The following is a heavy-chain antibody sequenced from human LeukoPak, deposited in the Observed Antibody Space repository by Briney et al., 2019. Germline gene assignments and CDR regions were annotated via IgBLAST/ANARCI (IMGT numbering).Heavy chain of an antibody. J-gene: IGHJ4*02. CDR1: GGSFRGYY. D-gene: IGHD2-2*01. CDR2: INHSGST. V-gene: IGHV4-34*01. CDR3: ARGVTQDIVVVPAANQFDY. Sequence: SETLSLTCAVYGGSFRGYYWSWIRQPPGKGLEWIGEINHSGSTNYNPSLKSRVTISVDTSKNQFSLKLSSVTAADTAVYYCARGVTQDIVVVPAANQFDYWGQGTLVTVSS.